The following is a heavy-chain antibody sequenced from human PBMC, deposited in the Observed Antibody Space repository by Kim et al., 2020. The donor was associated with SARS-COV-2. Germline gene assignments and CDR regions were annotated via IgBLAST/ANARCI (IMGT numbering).Heavy chain of an antibody. CDR1: GYTFTSYY. CDR2: INPSGGST. V-gene: IGHV1-46*01. Sequence: ASVKVSCKASGYTFTSYYMHWVRQAPGQGLEWMGIINPSGGSTSYAQKFQGRVTMTRDTSTSTVYMELSSLRSEDTAVYYCARRPWVDTAMDSYYYYGMDVWGQGTTVTVSS. J-gene: IGHJ6*02. D-gene: IGHD5-18*01. CDR3: ARRPWVDTAMDSYYYYGMDV.